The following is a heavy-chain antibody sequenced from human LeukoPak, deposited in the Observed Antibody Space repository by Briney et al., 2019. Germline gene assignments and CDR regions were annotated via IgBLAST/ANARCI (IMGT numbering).Heavy chain of an antibody. CDR1: GYTFTDYY. V-gene: IGHV1-2*02. CDR2: INPNSGGT. J-gene: IGHJ1*01. Sequence: ASLKVSCKPSGYTFTDYYIHWVRQAPGQGLEWMGWINPNSGGTNYAQKFQGRVTITRDTSASTAYMELSSLRSEDTAVYYCARGGPVAATHKYFQHWGQGTLVTVSS. D-gene: IGHD6-19*01. CDR3: ARGGPVAATHKYFQH.